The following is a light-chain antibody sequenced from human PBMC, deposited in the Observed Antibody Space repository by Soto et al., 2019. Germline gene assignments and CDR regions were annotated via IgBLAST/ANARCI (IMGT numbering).Light chain of an antibody. Sequence: DIEMTQSPSSLSASVGDRVTITSRASQSISSYLNWYQQKPGKAAKLLIYAASSLQSGVPSRFSGSGSGTDFTLTISSLQPEDFATYYCQQSYSTPRTFGQGTKVDIK. J-gene: IGKJ2*01. V-gene: IGKV1-39*01. CDR1: QSISSY. CDR2: AAS. CDR3: QQSYSTPRT.